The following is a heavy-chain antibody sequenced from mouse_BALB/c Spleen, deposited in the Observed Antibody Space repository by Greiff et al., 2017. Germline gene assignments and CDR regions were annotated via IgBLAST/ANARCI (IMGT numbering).Heavy chain of an antibody. Sequence: EVHLVESGGGLVKPGGSLKLSCAASGFTFSSYAMSWVRQSPEKRLEWVAEISSGGSYTYYPDTVTGRFTISRDNAKNTLYLEMSSLRSEDTAMYYCARVDDYDYFDYWGQGTTLTVSS. J-gene: IGHJ2*01. CDR1: GFTFSSYA. V-gene: IGHV5-9-4*01. CDR3: ARVDDYDYFDY. D-gene: IGHD2-4*01. CDR2: ISSGGSYT.